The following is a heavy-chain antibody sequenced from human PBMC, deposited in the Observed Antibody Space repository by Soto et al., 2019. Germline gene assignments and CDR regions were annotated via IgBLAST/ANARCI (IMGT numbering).Heavy chain of an antibody. V-gene: IGHV4-31*03. Sequence: QVQLQESGPGLVKPSQTLSLTCTVSGGSISSGGYYWSWIRQHPGKGLEWIGYIYYSGSTYYNPSLKSRVTISVDTSNNQFSVKMSFVTAAATAVYYCAATKRFLEWLSTLAPFDIWGQGTMVTVSS. CDR3: AATKRFLEWLSTLAPFDI. CDR2: IYYSGST. J-gene: IGHJ3*02. CDR1: GGSISSGGYY. D-gene: IGHD3-3*01.